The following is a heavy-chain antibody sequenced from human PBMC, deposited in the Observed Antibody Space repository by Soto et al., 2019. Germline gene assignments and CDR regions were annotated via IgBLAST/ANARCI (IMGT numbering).Heavy chain of an antibody. J-gene: IGHJ6*02. Sequence: GGSLRLSCAASGFTFDDYAMHWVRQAPGKGLEWVSLISWDGGSTYYADSVKGRFTISRDNSKNSLYLQMNSLRAEDTALYYCAKDIFPGYDILTGYKTSYYYGMDVWGQGTTVNVYS. CDR1: GFTFDDYA. CDR3: AKDIFPGYDILTGYKTSYYYGMDV. V-gene: IGHV3-43D*04. D-gene: IGHD3-9*01. CDR2: ISWDGGST.